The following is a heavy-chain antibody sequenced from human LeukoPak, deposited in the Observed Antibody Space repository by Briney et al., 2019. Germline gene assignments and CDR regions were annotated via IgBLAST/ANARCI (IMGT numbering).Heavy chain of an antibody. CDR3: AKDPRRYSRTGGYFEY. Sequence: GRSLRLSCAASGFTFSNYGMHRVRQAPGKGLDWVSFISYDGSNKYYADSVKGRFTISRDNSKNTLYLQMNSLRAEDTAVYYCAKDPRRYSRTGGYFEYWGQGILITVSS. CDR2: ISYDGSNK. J-gene: IGHJ4*02. CDR1: GFTFSNYG. V-gene: IGHV3-30*18. D-gene: IGHD6-13*01.